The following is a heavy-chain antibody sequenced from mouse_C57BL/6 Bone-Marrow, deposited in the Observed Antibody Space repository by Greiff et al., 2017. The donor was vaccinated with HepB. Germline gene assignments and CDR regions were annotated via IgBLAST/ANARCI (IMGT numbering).Heavy chain of an antibody. CDR1: GYSITSGYY. J-gene: IGHJ3*01. CDR3: ASWFAY. CDR2: ISYDGSN. V-gene: IGHV3-6*01. Sequence: DVQLQESGPGLVKPSQSLSLTCSVTGYSITSGYYWNWIRQFPGNKLEWMCYISYDGSNNYNPSLKNRISITRDTSKNQFFLKLNSVTTEDTATYYCASWFAYWGQGTLVTVSA.